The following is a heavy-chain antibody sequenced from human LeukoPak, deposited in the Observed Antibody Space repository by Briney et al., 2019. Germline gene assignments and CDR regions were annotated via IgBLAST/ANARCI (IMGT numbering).Heavy chain of an antibody. V-gene: IGHV4-59*12. CDR2: IYYTGST. J-gene: IGHJ3*02. CDR1: GGSISSYY. CDR3: ARDRIADAFDI. Sequence: SETLSHTCTVSGGSISSYYWSWIRQPPGKGLEWIGYIYYTGSTNNNPSLKSRVTISVDTSKNQFSLKLSSVTAADTAVYYCARDRIADAFDIWGQGTMVTGSS. D-gene: IGHD2-15*01.